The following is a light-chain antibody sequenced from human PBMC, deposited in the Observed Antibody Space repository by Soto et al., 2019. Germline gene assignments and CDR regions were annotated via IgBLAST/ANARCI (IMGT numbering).Light chain of an antibody. CDR1: SSNIGNNY. V-gene: IGLV1-51*01. CDR3: GTWDSSLSAGV. CDR2: DNN. J-gene: IGLJ3*02. Sequence: HSVLTQPPSVSAAPGQKVTISCSGSSSNIGNNYVSWYQQLPGTAPKLLIYDNNKRPSGIPDRFPGSKSGTSATLGITGLQTGDEADYYCGTWDSSLSAGVFGGGTKLTVL.